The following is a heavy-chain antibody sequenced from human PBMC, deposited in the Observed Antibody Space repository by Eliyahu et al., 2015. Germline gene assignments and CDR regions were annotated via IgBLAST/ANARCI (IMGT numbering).Heavy chain of an antibody. CDR1: GFTFSSYA. CDR2: ISGSGGST. CDR3: AKVIVVVPAAISYYFDY. D-gene: IGHD2-2*01. Sequence: EVQLVESGGGLVQPGGSLRLSCAASGFTFSSYAMSWVRQAPGKGLEWVSAISGSGGSTYYADSVKGRFTISRDNSKNTLYLQMNSLRAEDTAVYYCAKVIVVVPAAISYYFDYWGQGTLVTVSS. V-gene: IGHV3-23*04. J-gene: IGHJ4*02.